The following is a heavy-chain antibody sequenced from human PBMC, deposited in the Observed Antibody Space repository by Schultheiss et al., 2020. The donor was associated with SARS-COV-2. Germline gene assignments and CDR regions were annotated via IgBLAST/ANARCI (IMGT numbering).Heavy chain of an antibody. CDR3: ARGTLRAYCSSTSCPNWFDP. V-gene: IGHV4-34*01. CDR1: GGSFSGYF. J-gene: IGHJ5*02. Sequence: SETLSLTCGVYGGSFSGYFWSWIRQSPGKGLEWIGEINHSGSTNYNPSLKSRVTISVDKSKNQFSLKLSSVTAADTAVYYCARGTLRAYCSSTSCPNWFDPWGQGTLVTVSS. D-gene: IGHD2-2*01. CDR2: INHSGST.